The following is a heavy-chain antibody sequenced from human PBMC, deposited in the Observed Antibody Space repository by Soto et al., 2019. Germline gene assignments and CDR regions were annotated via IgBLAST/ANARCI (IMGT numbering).Heavy chain of an antibody. CDR3: ARDSAPSCSSTSCYAYYFDY. V-gene: IGHV3-7*01. Sequence: GGSLRLSCAASGFTFSSYWMSWVRQAPGKGLEWVANIKQDGSEKYYVESVKGRFTISRDNAKNSLYLQMNSLRAEDTAVYYCARDSAPSCSSTSCYAYYFDYWGQGTLVTVSS. CDR1: GFTFSSYW. D-gene: IGHD2-2*01. J-gene: IGHJ4*02. CDR2: IKQDGSEK.